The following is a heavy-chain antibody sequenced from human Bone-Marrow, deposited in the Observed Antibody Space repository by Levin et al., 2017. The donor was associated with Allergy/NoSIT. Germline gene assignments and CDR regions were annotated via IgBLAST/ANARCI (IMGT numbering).Heavy chain of an antibody. D-gene: IGHD6-13*01. CDR3: ARDETFNSWHTGWSDP. CDR1: GGSINNTNHY. Sequence: SQTLSLTCTVSGGSINNTNHYWSWIRQPAGKGLEWIGRMFAGGAATYNRSLRSRFTISIDTSKNQFSLKLTSVTAADTAVYYCARDETFNSWHTGWSDPWGQGTLVTVSS. J-gene: IGHJ5*02. CDR2: MFAGGAA. V-gene: IGHV4-61*02.